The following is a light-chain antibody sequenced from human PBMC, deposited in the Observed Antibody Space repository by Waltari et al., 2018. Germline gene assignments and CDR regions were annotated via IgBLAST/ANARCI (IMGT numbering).Light chain of an antibody. V-gene: IGKV1-39*01. CDR3: QQSHSAPRT. CDR1: QSISSY. Sequence: DIQMTQSPSSLSASVGDRVTITCRASQSISSYLYWYQQKPGKAPKLLIFAASSLESGVPSRFSGSGSGTDFTLTITSLQPEDFATYYCQQSHSAPRTFGQGT. J-gene: IGKJ1*01. CDR2: AAS.